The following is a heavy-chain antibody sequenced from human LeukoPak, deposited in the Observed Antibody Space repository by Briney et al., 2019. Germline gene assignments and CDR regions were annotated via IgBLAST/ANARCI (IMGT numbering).Heavy chain of an antibody. Sequence: PGGSLRLSCAASGFTFSSYSMTWVRQAPGKGLEWVSSISSSSSYIYYADSVKGRFTISRDNAKNSLYLQMNSLRAEDTAVYYCARDYRNYDSLLWDYWGQGTLVTVSS. CDR2: ISSSSSYI. V-gene: IGHV3-21*01. CDR1: GFTFSSYS. D-gene: IGHD3-22*01. CDR3: ARDYRNYDSLLWDY. J-gene: IGHJ4*02.